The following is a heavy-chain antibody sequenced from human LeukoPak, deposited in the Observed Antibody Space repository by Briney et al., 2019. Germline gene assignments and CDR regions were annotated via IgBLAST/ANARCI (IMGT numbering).Heavy chain of an antibody. J-gene: IGHJ4*02. V-gene: IGHV3-7*01. D-gene: IGHD5-12*01. CDR3: ARDLGHTGYDLYDY. Sequence: PGGSLRLSCAVSGINFRGYWMAWVRQAPGKGLEWVANMKQDGSEKYYVDSVKGRFTISRDNAKNSLYLKMNSLRVEDTAVYYCARDLGHTGYDLYDYWGQGTLVTVSS. CDR2: MKQDGSEK. CDR1: GINFRGYW.